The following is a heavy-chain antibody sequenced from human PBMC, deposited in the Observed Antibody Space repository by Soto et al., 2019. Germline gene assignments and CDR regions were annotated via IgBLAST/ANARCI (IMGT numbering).Heavy chain of an antibody. CDR2: INESGSKT. V-gene: IGHV3-23*01. CDR1: GFTFGNYA. J-gene: IGHJ5*02. CDR3: AKDARPTT. Sequence: PGGSLRLSCAASGFTFGNYAMTWVRQAPGKGLEWVSTINESGSKTYYADSVKGRFTISSDKSKNTLSLKMNSLRDEETAVYFCAKDARPTTWGQGTLVTVSS.